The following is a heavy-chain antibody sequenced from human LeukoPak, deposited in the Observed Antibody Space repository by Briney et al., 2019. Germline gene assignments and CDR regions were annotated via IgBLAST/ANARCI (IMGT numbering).Heavy chain of an antibody. CDR3: ARGPRVTFDY. CDR1: GGSISNYY. CDR2: IHYSGST. V-gene: IGHV4-59*01. J-gene: IGHJ4*02. Sequence: PSETLSLTCTVSGGSISNYYWSWIRQPPGKGLEWIGYIHYSGSTSYNPSLKSRVTISVDTSKNQFSLKLSSMTAADTAVYYCARGPRVTFDYWGRGSLVTVSS. D-gene: IGHD3-10*01.